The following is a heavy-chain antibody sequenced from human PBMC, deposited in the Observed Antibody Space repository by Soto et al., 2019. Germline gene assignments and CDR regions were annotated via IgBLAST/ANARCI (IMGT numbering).Heavy chain of an antibody. V-gene: IGHV3-48*01. D-gene: IGHD6-19*01. Sequence: EVQLVESGGGLVQPGGSLRLSCTASGFTFDAYAMDWVRQAPGKGLEWLSSITDNGSVLFYADSVQGRFTISRDKAKNSLYLQMNSLRAEDTAVYYCAREMAVAGYDYWGQGTLVTVSS. CDR1: GFTFDAYA. CDR2: ITDNGSVL. CDR3: AREMAVAGYDY. J-gene: IGHJ4*02.